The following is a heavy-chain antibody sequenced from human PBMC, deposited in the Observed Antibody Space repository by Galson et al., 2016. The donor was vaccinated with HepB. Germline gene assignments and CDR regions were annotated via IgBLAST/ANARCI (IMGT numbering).Heavy chain of an antibody. V-gene: IGHV3-23*01. CDR3: AKEPRPWEFDP. CDR1: GFTFSSYA. D-gene: IGHD1-26*01. J-gene: IGHJ5*02. CDR2: VSGGGIVT. Sequence: SLRLSCAASGFTFSSYAMSWVRQAPGKGLEWVSAVSGGGIVTYYADSVKGRFTISRDNSKNTVYLQMNSLRAEDTALYYCAKEPRPWEFDPWGQGTLVTVSS.